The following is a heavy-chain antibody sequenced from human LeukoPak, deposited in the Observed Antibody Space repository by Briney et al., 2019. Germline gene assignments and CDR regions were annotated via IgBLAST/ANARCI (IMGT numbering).Heavy chain of an antibody. J-gene: IGHJ4*02. CDR1: GFPFSSYS. CDR3: ITPLPYSAQ. CDR2: IKPKTDGETT. V-gene: IGHV3-15*01. D-gene: IGHD2-21*01. Sequence: PGGSLRLSCAASGFPFSSYSITWVRQAPGKGLEWVGRIKPKTDGETTEYAAPVKDRFSISRDDSKSMMYLQMNSLKTEDTAVYYCITPLPYSAQGGQGTLVTVSS.